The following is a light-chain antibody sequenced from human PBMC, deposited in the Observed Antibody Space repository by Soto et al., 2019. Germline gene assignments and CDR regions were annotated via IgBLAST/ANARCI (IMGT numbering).Light chain of an antibody. V-gene: IGKV1-33*01. J-gene: IGKJ4*01. CDR1: QDISNH. CDR3: QQYDNLPPLT. Sequence: DIQMTQSPSSLSASVGDRVTITCRASQDISNHLNWYQQKPGKAPKLLIYDASNLETGVPSRFSGSGSGTDFTFTISSLQPEDIATYYCQQYDNLPPLTFGGGTKVDIK. CDR2: DAS.